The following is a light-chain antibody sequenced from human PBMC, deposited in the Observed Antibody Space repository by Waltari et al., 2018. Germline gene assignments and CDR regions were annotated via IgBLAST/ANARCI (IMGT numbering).Light chain of an antibody. V-gene: IGKV2-30*01. CDR3: MQGIHWPFT. CDR1: QSLVYTDGNTY. J-gene: IGKJ3*01. CDR2: KVS. Sequence: DVVMTQSPLSLPVTLGQPASISCRSGQSLVYTDGNTYLSWFQQRPGQSPRRLIYKVSHRDSGVPARFSGSGSGTDFTLKISGVEAEDIGIYYCMQGIHWPFTFGPGTKVDIK.